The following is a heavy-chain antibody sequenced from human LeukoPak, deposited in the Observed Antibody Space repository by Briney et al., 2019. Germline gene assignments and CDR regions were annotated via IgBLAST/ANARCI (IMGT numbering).Heavy chain of an antibody. CDR1: GGSFNGYY. Sequence: SETLSLTCAVYGGSFNGYYWSWIRQPPGKGLEWIGEINHSGSTNYNPSLKSRVTISVDTSKNQFSLKLSSVTAADTAVYYCARVRRGHYYYYGMDVWGQGTTVTVSS. D-gene: IGHD3-10*01. V-gene: IGHV4-34*01. CDR3: ARVRRGHYYYYGMDV. CDR2: INHSGST. J-gene: IGHJ6*02.